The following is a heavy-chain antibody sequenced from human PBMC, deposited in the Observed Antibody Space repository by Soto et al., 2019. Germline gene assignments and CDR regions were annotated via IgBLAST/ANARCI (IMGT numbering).Heavy chain of an antibody. CDR1: GGSISSSSYY. D-gene: IGHD3-9*01. CDR3: ARLGGYFDWFVWSVNPDADYHYGMDD. V-gene: IGHV4-39*01. J-gene: IGHJ6*02. CDR2: IYYSART. Sequence: QLQLQESGPGLVKPSETLSLTCTVSGGSISSSSYYWGWIRQPPGEGLEWNGSIYYSARTYYNPPALRSRATVSVNTSKSQFSLQLSSVSDQDTAVYYCARLGGYFDWFVWSVNPDADYHYGMDDWGQGTTVTVSS.